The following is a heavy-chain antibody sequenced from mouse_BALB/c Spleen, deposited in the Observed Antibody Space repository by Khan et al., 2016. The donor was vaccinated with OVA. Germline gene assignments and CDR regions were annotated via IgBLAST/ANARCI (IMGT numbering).Heavy chain of an antibody. CDR2: INPHIGET. D-gene: IGHD1-1*01. V-gene: IGHV1-20*02. CDR3: TRIYRSDFDY. J-gene: IGHJ2*01. CDR1: GYSFTGYF. Sequence: VQLKQSGPELVRPGASVKISCKASGYSFTGYFMNWVMQSHGKSLEWIGRINPHIGETFYNQRFKDMATLTVDESSSTAHMELRSLASEDSAVYYCTRIYRSDFDYWGQGTTLTVSS.